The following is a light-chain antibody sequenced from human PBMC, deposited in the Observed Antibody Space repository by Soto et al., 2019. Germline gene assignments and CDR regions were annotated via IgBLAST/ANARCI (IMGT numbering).Light chain of an antibody. Sequence: DIQITQSPSSLSASVGERVTVTCRASQSISIWLAWYQQRPGKAPKLLIYKASSLQTGVPSRFSGSGSGTEFTLTISSLQPDDFVNYYCQQDTLNPRTFGRGTRVDLK. V-gene: IGKV1-5*03. CDR3: QQDTLNPRT. J-gene: IGKJ1*01. CDR1: QSISIW. CDR2: KAS.